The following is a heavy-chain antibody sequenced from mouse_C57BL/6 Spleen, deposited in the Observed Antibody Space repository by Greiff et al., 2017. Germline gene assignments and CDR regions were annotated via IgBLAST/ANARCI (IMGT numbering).Heavy chain of an antibody. CDR1: GHAFSSYW. CDR3: DRSIPYAMGY. Sequence: LVESGASVKISCKASGHAFSSYWMNWVKQRPGKGLERIGQIYPGDGDTNYNRKFKGKATLTEDKSSRTAYMQLSSLTSMESAVYFCDRSIPYAMGYWGQGTSVTVSS. CDR2: IYPGDGDT. J-gene: IGHJ4*01. V-gene: IGHV1-80*01.